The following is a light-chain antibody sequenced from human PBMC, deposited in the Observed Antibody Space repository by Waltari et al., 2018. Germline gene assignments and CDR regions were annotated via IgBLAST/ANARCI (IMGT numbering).Light chain of an antibody. CDR1: SSNVGSNY. CDR3: AAWDDSLSGSV. Sequence: QSVLTQPPSASGTPGQRVTISCSGRSSNVGSNYVYWYQQRPGAAPKLLSLRNNQRPSGVPDRCSGSKSGTSASLGISGRRSDDEADYYCAAWDDSLSGSVFGGGTKVTVL. CDR2: RNN. J-gene: IGLJ2*01. V-gene: IGLV1-47*01.